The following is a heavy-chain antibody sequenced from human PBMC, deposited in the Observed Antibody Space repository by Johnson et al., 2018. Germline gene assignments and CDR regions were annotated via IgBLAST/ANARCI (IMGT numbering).Heavy chain of an antibody. CDR1: GFTFHAYA. CDR3: ARSYYASDMDV. V-gene: IGHV3-9*01. Sequence: VQLVESGGCLVQXGRSLTLSCAASGFTFHAYAMHWVRQAPGKGLEWVSGISWNSGTIGYADSVKGRFTISRDNAANSLYLRMNSLRAEDTASYYCARSYYASDMDVWGQGTTVTVSS. J-gene: IGHJ6*02. CDR2: ISWNSGTI.